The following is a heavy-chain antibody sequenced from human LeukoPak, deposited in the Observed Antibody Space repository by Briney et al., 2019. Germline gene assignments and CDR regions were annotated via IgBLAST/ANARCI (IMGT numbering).Heavy chain of an antibody. J-gene: IGHJ5*02. V-gene: IGHV4-61*02. D-gene: IGHD3-10*01. CDR3: AREGLNMVRGVIPKEAWGWFDP. CDR2: IYTSRST. Sequence: PSQTLSLTCTVSGGSISSGGYYWNWIRQPAGKGLEWIGRIYTSRSTNYNPSLKSRVTVSVDTSKNQFSLKLSSVTAADTAVYYCAREGLNMVRGVIPKEAWGWFDPWGQGTLVTVSS. CDR1: GGSISSGGYY.